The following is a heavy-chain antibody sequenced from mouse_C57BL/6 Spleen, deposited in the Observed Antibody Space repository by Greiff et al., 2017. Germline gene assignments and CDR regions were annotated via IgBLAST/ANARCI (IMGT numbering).Heavy chain of an antibody. CDR2: INPNNGGT. Sequence: EVQVVESGPELVKPGASVKMSCKASGYTFTDYNMHWVKQSHGKSLEWIGYINPNNGGTSYNQKFKGKATLTVNKSSSTAYMELRSLTSEDSAVYYCASPMGYYAMDYWGQGTSVTVSS. D-gene: IGHD2-3*01. CDR1: GYTFTDYN. CDR3: ASPMGYYAMDY. V-gene: IGHV1-22*01. J-gene: IGHJ4*01.